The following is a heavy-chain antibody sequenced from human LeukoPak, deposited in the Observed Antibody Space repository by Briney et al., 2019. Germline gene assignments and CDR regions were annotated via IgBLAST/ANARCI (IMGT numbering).Heavy chain of an antibody. D-gene: IGHD5-12*01. J-gene: IGHJ6*02. CDR1: GFTFSSYA. Sequence: PGGSLRLSCAASGFTFSSYAMHWVRQAPGKGLEWVAVISYDGNNKYYADSEKGRFTISRDNSKNTLYLQMNRLRAEDTAVYYCARDERFDSGVGYGMDVWGQGTTVTVSS. V-gene: IGHV3-30*14. CDR3: ARDERFDSGVGYGMDV. CDR2: ISYDGNNK.